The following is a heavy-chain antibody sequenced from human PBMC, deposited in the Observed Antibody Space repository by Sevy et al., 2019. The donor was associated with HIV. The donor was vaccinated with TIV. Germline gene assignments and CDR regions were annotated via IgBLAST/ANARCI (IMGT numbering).Heavy chain of an antibody. Sequence: SETLSLACTVSGGSISGYYWSWIRQSPGKGLEWIGFIYDSGRVNYNPSLKSRVSISVDTSKNQFSLKMSSMTAADTAVYYCARSLNNYDTSGYQMGLDFWGQGTLVTVSS. V-gene: IGHV4-59*01. D-gene: IGHD3-22*01. CDR2: IYDSGRV. CDR3: ARSLNNYDTSGYQMGLDF. J-gene: IGHJ4*02. CDR1: GGSISGYY.